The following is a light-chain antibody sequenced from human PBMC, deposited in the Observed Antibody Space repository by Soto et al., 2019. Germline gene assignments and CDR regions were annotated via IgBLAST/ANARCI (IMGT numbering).Light chain of an antibody. CDR3: GTWDSSLSAVV. J-gene: IGLJ2*01. V-gene: IGLV1-51*01. CDR2: DNN. CDR1: SSDIGNNY. Sequence: QSVLTQPHSVSAAPGQKLTISCSGSSSDIGNNYVSWYQQLPGTAPKLLIYDNNKRPSGIPDRFSGSKSGTSATLGITGLQTGDDADYYCGTWDSSLSAVVFGGGTKLTVL.